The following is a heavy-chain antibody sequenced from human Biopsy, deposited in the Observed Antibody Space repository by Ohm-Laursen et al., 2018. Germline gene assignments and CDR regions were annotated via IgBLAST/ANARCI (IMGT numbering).Heavy chain of an antibody. CDR3: ARAPPLIRGVVESWFDP. D-gene: IGHD3-10*01. Sequence: ETLSLTCTVSGGYISHYYWTWIRQPAGQGLAWIGRIYITGETDYNPSHKSQVTMSLDSSKKHFSLKLKSVTAADTAIYYCARAPPLIRGVVESWFDPWGQGILATVSS. V-gene: IGHV4-4*07. CDR2: IYITGET. CDR1: GGYISHYY. J-gene: IGHJ5*02.